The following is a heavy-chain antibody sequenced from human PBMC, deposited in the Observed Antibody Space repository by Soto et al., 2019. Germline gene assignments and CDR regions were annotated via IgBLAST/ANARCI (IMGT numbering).Heavy chain of an antibody. V-gene: IGHV4-34*01. J-gene: IGHJ6*02. CDR1: GGSFSGYH. CDR2: INDGGIT. Sequence: QVQLQQWGAGLLKPSETLSLTCTVSGGSFSGYHWSWIRQPPGKGLEWIGEINDGGITKYNPSLSSLITISGDTSKNQFSLSLRSLTAADTGVYYCARGGRAGRNYYYFYGMDVWGQGTTVTVS. CDR3: ARGGRAGRNYYYFYGMDV.